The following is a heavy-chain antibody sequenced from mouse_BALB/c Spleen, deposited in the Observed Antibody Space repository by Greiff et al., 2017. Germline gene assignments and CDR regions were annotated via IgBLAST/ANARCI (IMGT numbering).Heavy chain of an antibody. CDR2: ILPGSGST. Sequence: QVQLQQSGAELMKPGASVKISCKATGYTFSSYWIEWVKQRPGHGLEWIGEILPGSGSTNYNEKLKGKATFTADTSSNTAYMQLSSLTSEDSAVYYCARDHYYGSSYKFAYWGQGTLVTVSA. CDR1: GYTFSSYW. J-gene: IGHJ3*01. D-gene: IGHD1-1*01. CDR3: ARDHYYGSSYKFAY. V-gene: IGHV1-9*01.